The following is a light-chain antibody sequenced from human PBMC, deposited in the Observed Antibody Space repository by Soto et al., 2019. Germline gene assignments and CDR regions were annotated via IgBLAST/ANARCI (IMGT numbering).Light chain of an antibody. CDR1: SSDVGSYNY. Sequence: QSVLTQPASVSGSPGQSITISCTGTSSDVGSYNYVSWYQQHPGKAPKHMIYGVSDRPSGISSRFSGSKSGNTASLTISGLQTEDEADYYCSSYTDSSTLFGTGTKLTVL. J-gene: IGLJ1*01. CDR2: GVS. CDR3: SSYTDSSTL. V-gene: IGLV2-14*01.